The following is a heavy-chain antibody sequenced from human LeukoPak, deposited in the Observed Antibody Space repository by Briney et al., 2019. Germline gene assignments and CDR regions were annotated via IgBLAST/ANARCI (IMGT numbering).Heavy chain of an antibody. CDR3: ATEWSDFWSGYVAFDI. CDR1: GYTFTGYY. CDR2: INPNSGGT. Sequence: ASVKVSCKASGYTFTGYYMHWVTQAPGQGLEWRGWINPNSGGTNYAQKFQGRVTMTRDTSISTTYMELSRLRSDDTAVYYCATEWSDFWSGYVAFDIWGQGTMVTVSS. D-gene: IGHD3-3*01. V-gene: IGHV1-2*02. J-gene: IGHJ3*02.